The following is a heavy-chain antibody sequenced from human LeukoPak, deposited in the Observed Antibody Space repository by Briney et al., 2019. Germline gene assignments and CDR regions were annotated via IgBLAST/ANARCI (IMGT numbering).Heavy chain of an antibody. CDR1: GGSISSSSYY. J-gene: IGHJ4*02. Sequence: PSETLSLTCTVSGGSISSSSYYWGWIRQPPGKGLEWIGSIYYSGSTYYNPSLKSRVTISVDTSKNQFSLKLSSVTAADTAVYFCAREGVHYYHTSAYADYWGQGTLVTVSS. D-gene: IGHD3-22*01. CDR3: AREGVHYYHTSAYADY. CDR2: IYYSGST. V-gene: IGHV4-39*07.